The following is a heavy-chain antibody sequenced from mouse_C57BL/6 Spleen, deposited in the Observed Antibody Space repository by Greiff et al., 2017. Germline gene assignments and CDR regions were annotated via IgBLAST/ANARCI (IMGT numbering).Heavy chain of an antibody. D-gene: IGHD2-2*01. CDR1: GFTFSDYG. V-gene: IGHV5-17*01. CDR2: ISSGSSTI. Sequence: EVHLVESGGGLVKPGGSLKLSCAASGFTFSDYGMHWVRQGPEKGLEWVAYISSGSSTIYYADTVKGRFTISRDNAKNTLFLQMTSLRSEDTAMYYCARDGGLDYAMDYWGQGTSVTVAS. CDR3: ARDGGLDYAMDY. J-gene: IGHJ4*01.